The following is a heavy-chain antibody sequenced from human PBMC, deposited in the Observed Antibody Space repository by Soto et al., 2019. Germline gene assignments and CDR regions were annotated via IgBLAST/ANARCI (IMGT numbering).Heavy chain of an antibody. Sequence: EVQLVESGGGLVKPGGSLRLSCAASGFTFSSYSMNWVRQAPGKGLEWVSSISSSSSYIYYADSVKGRFTISRDNAKNSLYLQMNSLRAEDTAVYYCARGAYSGSFDYYYYGMDVWGQGTTVTVSS. CDR3: ARGAYSGSFDYYYYGMDV. CDR2: ISSSSSYI. CDR1: GFTFSSYS. J-gene: IGHJ6*02. V-gene: IGHV3-21*01. D-gene: IGHD1-26*01.